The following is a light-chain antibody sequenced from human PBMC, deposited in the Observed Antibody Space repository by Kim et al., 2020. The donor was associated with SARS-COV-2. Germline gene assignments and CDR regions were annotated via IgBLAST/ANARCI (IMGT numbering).Light chain of an antibody. CDR2: STN. V-gene: IGLV8-61*01. CDR1: SGSVSTSYY. J-gene: IGLJ3*02. CDR3: VLYMGSGISV. Sequence: GTVTLTCGLSSGSVSTSYYPSWYQQTPGQAPRTLIYSTNTRTSGVPDRFSGSILGNKAALTITGAQADDESDYYCVLYMGSGISVFGGGTKLTVL.